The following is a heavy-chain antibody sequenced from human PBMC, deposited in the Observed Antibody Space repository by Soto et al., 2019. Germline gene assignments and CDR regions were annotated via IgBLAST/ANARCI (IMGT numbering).Heavy chain of an antibody. CDR2: IYYSGST. D-gene: IGHD7-27*01. J-gene: IGHJ5*02. CDR3: ARTGVGRRGWFDP. Sequence: SETLSLTCTVSGGSISSYYWSWIRQPPGKGLEWIGYIYYSGSTNYNPSLKSRVTISVDTSKNQFSLKLSSVTAADTAVYYCARTGVGRRGWFDPRGQGTLVTVSS. V-gene: IGHV4-59*08. CDR1: GGSISSYY.